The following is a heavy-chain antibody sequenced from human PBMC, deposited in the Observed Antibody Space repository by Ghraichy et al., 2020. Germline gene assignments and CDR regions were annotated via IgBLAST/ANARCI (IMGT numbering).Heavy chain of an antibody. D-gene: IGHD3-16*01. CDR2: ISGSGGST. Sequence: GGSLRLSCAASGFTFSSYAMSWVRQAPGKGLEWVSAISGSGGSTYYADSVKGRFTISRDNSKNTLYLQMNSLRAEDTAVYYCAKDRVLGRYYYYGMDVWGQGTTVTVSS. CDR1: GFTFSSYA. CDR3: AKDRVLGRYYYYGMDV. V-gene: IGHV3-23*01. J-gene: IGHJ6*02.